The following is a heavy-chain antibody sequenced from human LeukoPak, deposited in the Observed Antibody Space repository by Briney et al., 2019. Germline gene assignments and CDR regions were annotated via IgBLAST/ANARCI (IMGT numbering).Heavy chain of an antibody. CDR1: GGSISSSDYY. Sequence: NPSETLSLTCTVSGGSISSSDYYSGWIRQPPGKGLQWIGSIYYRGTTFDNPSLRSRVTISVDTSKNQFSLKLSSVTAADTALYYCARDVAGAAVADDFDCWGQGTLVTVSS. D-gene: IGHD6-19*01. CDR2: IYYRGTT. J-gene: IGHJ4*02. V-gene: IGHV4-39*02. CDR3: ARDVAGAAVADDFDC.